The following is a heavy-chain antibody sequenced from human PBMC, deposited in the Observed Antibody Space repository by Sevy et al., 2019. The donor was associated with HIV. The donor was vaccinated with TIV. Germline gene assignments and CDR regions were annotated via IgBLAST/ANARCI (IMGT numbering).Heavy chain of an antibody. V-gene: IGHV3-23*01. Sequence: GGSLRLSCEVSGFTFGYFAMSWVRQAPGKGLEWVSVISPNGATSHYAASVRGRFTISRDNSKNRMYLQMSSLRAEDTAQYYCAKDTSGWYDALDQWGQGTLVTVSS. CDR1: GFTFGYFA. CDR2: ISPNGATS. J-gene: IGHJ4*02. CDR3: AKDTSGWYDALDQ. D-gene: IGHD6-19*01.